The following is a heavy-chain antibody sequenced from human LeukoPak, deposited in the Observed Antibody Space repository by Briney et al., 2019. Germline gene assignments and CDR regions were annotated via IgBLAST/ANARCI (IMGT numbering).Heavy chain of an antibody. CDR3: ARGTKQQLLRGGWFDP. CDR2: ISSSGSTI. V-gene: IGHV3-11*01. D-gene: IGHD6-13*01. J-gene: IGHJ5*02. Sequence: GSLSLSCAASGFTFSDYYMSWIRQAPGKGLEWVSYISSSGSTIYYADSVKGRFTISRDNAKNSLYLQMNSLRAEDTAVYYCARGTKQQLLRGGWFDPWGQGTLVTVSS. CDR1: GFTFSDYY.